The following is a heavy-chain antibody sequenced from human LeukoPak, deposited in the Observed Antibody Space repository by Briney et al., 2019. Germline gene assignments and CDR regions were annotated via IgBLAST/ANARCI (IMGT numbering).Heavy chain of an antibody. J-gene: IGHJ4*02. D-gene: IGHD1-14*01. CDR3: AREPAEYFDY. V-gene: IGHV3-33*01. CDR2: IWYDGSNK. Sequence: GRSLRLSCAASGFTCSSYGMHWVRQAPGKGLEWVAVIWYDGSNKYYADSVKGRFTISRDNSKNTLYLQMNSLRAEDTAVYYCAREPAEYFDYWGQGTLVTVSS. CDR1: GFTCSSYG.